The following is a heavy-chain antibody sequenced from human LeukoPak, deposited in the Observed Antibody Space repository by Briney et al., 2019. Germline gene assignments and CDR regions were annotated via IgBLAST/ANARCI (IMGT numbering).Heavy chain of an antibody. CDR2: IKKDGSEQ. D-gene: IGHD6-19*01. Sequence: TGGSLRLSCAASGFTYTNFWMSWVRQAPGKGLEWVANIKKDGSEQYYVDSVKGRFTISRDNAKNSLYLQMNSLRAEDTAVYYCAKVGRDSSGWYAYPFDYWGQGTLVTVSS. J-gene: IGHJ4*02. CDR3: AKVGRDSSGWYAYPFDY. CDR1: GFTYTNFW. V-gene: IGHV3-7*03.